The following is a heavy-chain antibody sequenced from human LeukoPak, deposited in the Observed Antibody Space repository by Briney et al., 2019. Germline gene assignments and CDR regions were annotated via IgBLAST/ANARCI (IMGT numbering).Heavy chain of an antibody. J-gene: IGHJ5*02. CDR2: IYYSGST. CDR3: ARLTMVRGVPPVRP. Sequence: MSSETLSLTCTVSGGSISSSSYYWGWIRQPPGKGLEWIGSIYYSGSTYYNPSLKSRVTISVDTSKNQFSLKLSSVTAADTAVYYCARLTMVRGVPPVRPWGQGTLVTVSS. D-gene: IGHD3-10*01. V-gene: IGHV4-39*01. CDR1: GGSISSSSYY.